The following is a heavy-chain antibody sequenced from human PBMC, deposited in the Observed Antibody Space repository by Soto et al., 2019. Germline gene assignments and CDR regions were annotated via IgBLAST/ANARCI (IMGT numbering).Heavy chain of an antibody. CDR1: GFTFSSYA. J-gene: IGHJ4*02. D-gene: IGHD2-15*01. CDR3: AKALREQTWRGGFGVIRSRTPRQADDY. Sequence: EVQLLESGGGLVQPGGSLRLSCAASGFTFSSYAMSWVRQAPGKGLEWVSAISGSGGSTYYADSVKGRFTISRDNSKNTLYLQMNSLRAEDTAVYYCAKALREQTWRGGFGVIRSRTPRQADDYWGQGTLVTVSS. V-gene: IGHV3-23*01. CDR2: ISGSGGST.